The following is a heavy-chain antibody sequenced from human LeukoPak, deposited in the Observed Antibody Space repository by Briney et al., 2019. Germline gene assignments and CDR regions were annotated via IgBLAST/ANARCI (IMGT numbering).Heavy chain of an antibody. J-gene: IGHJ4*02. D-gene: IGHD3-10*01. CDR2: ISSNGGST. V-gene: IGHV3-64*04. CDR3: ARDLSPVVRASPMGY. Sequence: PGGSLRLSCSASGFTFSSYAMHWVRQAPGKGLEYVSAISSNGGSTYYADSVKGRFTISRDNSKNTLYVQMHSLRDEDTAVYYCARDLSPVVRASPMGYWGQGTLVTVSS. CDR1: GFTFSSYA.